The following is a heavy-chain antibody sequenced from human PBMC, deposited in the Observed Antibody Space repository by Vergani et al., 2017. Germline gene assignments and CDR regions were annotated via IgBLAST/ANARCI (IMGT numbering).Heavy chain of an antibody. CDR1: GFPFRSYA. V-gene: IGHV3-23*01. D-gene: IGHD2-8*01. CDR3: AKELYNNWFDP. J-gene: IGHJ5*02. Sequence: EVQLLESGGGLVQPGGSLRPSCAAPGFPFRSYAMSWVRQAPGKGLEWVSAISGSGGSTDYADSVKGRFTISRDNSKNTLYLQMNSLRVEDTAVYYCAKELYNNWFDPWGEGSLVSVS. CDR2: ISGSGGST.